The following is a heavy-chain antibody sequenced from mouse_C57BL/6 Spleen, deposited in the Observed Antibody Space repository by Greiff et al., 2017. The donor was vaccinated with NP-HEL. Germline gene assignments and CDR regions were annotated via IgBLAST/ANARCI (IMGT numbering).Heavy chain of an antibody. V-gene: IGHV1-53*01. CDR1: GYTFTSYL. CDR3: ARSGANWDVAYFDY. CDR2: INPSNGGT. D-gene: IGHD4-1*01. Sequence: VQLQQPGTELVKPGASVKLSCKASGYTFTSYLMHWVKQRPGQGLEWIGNINPSNGGTNYNEKFKSKATLTVDKSSSTAYMQRSSLTSEDSAVYYCARSGANWDVAYFDYWGQGTTLTVSS. J-gene: IGHJ2*01.